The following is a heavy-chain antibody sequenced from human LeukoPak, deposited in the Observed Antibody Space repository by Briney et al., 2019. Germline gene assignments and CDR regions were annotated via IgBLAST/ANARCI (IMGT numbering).Heavy chain of an antibody. J-gene: IGHJ4*02. CDR2: ISAYNGNT. CDR1: GYTFTSYG. Sequence: ASVKVSCKASGYTFTSYGISWVRQAPGQGLEWMGWISAYNGNTNYAQKLQGRVTMTTDTSTSTAYMELRSLRSDDTAVYYCARDFPDPREAVPTVDYWGQGTLVTVSS. V-gene: IGHV1-18*01. D-gene: IGHD5-12*01. CDR3: ARDFPDPREAVPTVDY.